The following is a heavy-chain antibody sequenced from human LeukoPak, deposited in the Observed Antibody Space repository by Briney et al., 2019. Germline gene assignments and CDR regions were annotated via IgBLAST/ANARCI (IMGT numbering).Heavy chain of an antibody. V-gene: IGHV4-4*07. CDR1: GGSISSYY. CDR3: ARDEGCSGGSCYPNNWFDP. CDR2: TYTSGST. D-gene: IGHD2-15*01. J-gene: IGHJ5*02. Sequence: SETLSLTCTVSGGSISSYYWSWIRQPAGKGLEWIGRTYTSGSTNYNPSLKSRVTMSVDTSKNQFSLKLSSVTAADTAVYYCARDEGCSGGSCYPNNWFDPWGQGTLVTVSS.